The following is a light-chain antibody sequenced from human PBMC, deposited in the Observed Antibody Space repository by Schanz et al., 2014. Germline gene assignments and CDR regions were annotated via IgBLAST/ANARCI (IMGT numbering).Light chain of an antibody. V-gene: IGLV2-8*01. CDR3: SSYAGSNNPV. J-gene: IGLJ2*01. CDR2: EVS. CDR1: SSDVGGYNY. Sequence: QSALTQPASVSGSPGHSITISCTGTSSDVGGYNYVSWYQQHPGKAPKLMIYEVSKRPSGVPDRFSGSKSGNTASLTVSGLQAEDEADYYCSSYAGSNNPVFGGGTKLTVL.